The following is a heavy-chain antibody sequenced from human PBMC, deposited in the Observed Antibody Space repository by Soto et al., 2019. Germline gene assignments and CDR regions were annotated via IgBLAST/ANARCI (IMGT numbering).Heavy chain of an antibody. V-gene: IGHV3-7*01. J-gene: IGHJ6*03. CDR2: IKQDGSEK. CDR1: GFTFSSYW. CDR3: ARRGGRFGESYYYYYMDV. D-gene: IGHD3-10*01. Sequence: GGSLRLSCAASGFTFSSYWMSWVRQAPGKGLEWVANIKQDGSEKYYVDSVKGRFTISRDNAKNSLYLQMNSLRAEDTAVYYCARRGGRFGESYYYYYMDVWGKGTTVTVSS.